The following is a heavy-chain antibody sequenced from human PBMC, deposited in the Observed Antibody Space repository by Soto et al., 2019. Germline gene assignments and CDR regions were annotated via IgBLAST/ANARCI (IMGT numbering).Heavy chain of an antibody. D-gene: IGHD2-2*01. J-gene: IGHJ6*03. Sequence: SETLSLTCAVSSGSISTSNWWHWVRQPPGKGLEWIGEIYHSGSTTYNPSLKSRLTISLDTSRTQFSLNLASVTAADTAVYYCARLVKYCSSTSCYGAGYYYYMDVWGKGTTVTVSS. CDR1: SGSISTSNW. V-gene: IGHV4-4*02. CDR3: ARLVKYCSSTSCYGAGYYYYMDV. CDR2: IYHSGST.